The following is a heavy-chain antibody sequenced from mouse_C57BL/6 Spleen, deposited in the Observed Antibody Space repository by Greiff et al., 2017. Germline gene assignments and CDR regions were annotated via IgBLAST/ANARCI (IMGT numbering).Heavy chain of an antibody. V-gene: IGHV2-2*02. D-gene: IGHD2-3*01. Sequence: QVQLKESGPGLVQPSQSLSLTCTVSGFSLTSYGVHWVRQSPGKGLEWLGVIWSGGSTVYNAAFISRLSISKDNSKSQVFFKMNSLQANDTAIYFCSTINDGYYILYYYARDYWGQGTSVTVSS. CDR2: IWSGGST. CDR3: STINDGYYILYYYARDY. J-gene: IGHJ4*01. CDR1: GFSLTSYG.